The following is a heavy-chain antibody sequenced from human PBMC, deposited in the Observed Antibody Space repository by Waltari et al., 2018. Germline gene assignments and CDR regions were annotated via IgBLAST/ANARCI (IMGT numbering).Heavy chain of an antibody. J-gene: IGHJ6*02. CDR2: INHSGST. V-gene: IGHV4-34*01. Sequence: QVQLQQWGAGLLKPSEPLSLTCAVYGGSFSGYYWSWIRQPPWKGLEWIGEINHSGSTNYNPSLKSRVTISVDTSKNQFSLKLSSVTAADTAVYYCARSFYGDYRYYYYYGMDVWGQGTTVTVSS. D-gene: IGHD4-17*01. CDR1: GGSFSGYY. CDR3: ARSFYGDYRYYYYYGMDV.